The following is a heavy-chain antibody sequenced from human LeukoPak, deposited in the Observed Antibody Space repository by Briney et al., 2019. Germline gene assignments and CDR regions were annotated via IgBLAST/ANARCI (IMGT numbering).Heavy chain of an antibody. CDR2: INPSGGST. CDR1: GYTFTSYG. CDR3: ARDRRRNYYGSGSYQLPDY. Sequence: GASVKVSCKASGYTFTSYGISWVRQAPGQGLEWMGIINPSGGSTSYAQKFQGRVTMTRDTSTSTVYMELSSLRSEDTAVYYCARDRRRNYYGSGSYQLPDYWGQGTLVTVSS. V-gene: IGHV1-46*01. J-gene: IGHJ4*02. D-gene: IGHD3-10*01.